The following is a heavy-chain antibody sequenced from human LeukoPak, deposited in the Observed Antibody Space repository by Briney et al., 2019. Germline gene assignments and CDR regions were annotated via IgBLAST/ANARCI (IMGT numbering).Heavy chain of an antibody. CDR3: ARDNNWGAFDY. CDR1: GFTFSSYS. Sequence: PRGSLRLSCAASGFTFSSYSMNWVRQAPGKGLGWVSYISSSSSTIYYVDPVKGRFTISRDNAKNSLYLQMNSLRAEDTAVYYCARDNNWGAFDYWGQGTLVTVSS. D-gene: IGHD7-27*01. CDR2: ISSSSSTI. J-gene: IGHJ4*02. V-gene: IGHV3-48*01.